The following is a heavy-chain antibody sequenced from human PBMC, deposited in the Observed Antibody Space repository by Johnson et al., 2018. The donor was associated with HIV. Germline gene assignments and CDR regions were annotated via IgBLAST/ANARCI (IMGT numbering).Heavy chain of an antibody. CDR2: INHDVSAI. CDR3: ASTLTGDCGAFDI. V-gene: IGHV3-7*03. J-gene: IGHJ3*02. CDR1: GFTFSNAW. Sequence: VQLVESGGGLVKPGGSLRLSCAASGFTFSNAWMSWVRQAPGKGPEWVANINHDVSAIQYADSVKGRFTISRDNATRSLYLQMNSLRAEDTAVYYCASTLTGDCGAFDIWGQGTMVTVSS. D-gene: IGHD7-27*01.